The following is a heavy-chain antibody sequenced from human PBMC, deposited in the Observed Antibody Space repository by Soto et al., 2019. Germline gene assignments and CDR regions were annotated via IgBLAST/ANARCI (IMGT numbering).Heavy chain of an antibody. Sequence: GGSLRLSCAASGLTFSRHWMSWVRQAPGKGLEWVANIKQDGSEKYYVDSVKGRFTISRDNAKNSLYLQMNSLRDEDTAVYYCARKYDFWSGYYGMDVWGQGTTVTVSS. CDR3: ARKYDFWSGYYGMDV. CDR2: IKQDGSEK. D-gene: IGHD3-3*01. V-gene: IGHV3-7*04. CDR1: GLTFSRHW. J-gene: IGHJ6*02.